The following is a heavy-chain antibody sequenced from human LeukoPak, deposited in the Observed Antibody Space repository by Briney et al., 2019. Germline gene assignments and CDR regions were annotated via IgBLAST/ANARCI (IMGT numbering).Heavy chain of an antibody. Sequence: PETLSLTCTVPGGSISSYYWSWIRQPAGKGLEWIGRIYTRGSPNYNPSLKRRVTRSVDPSKNQFSIKLSSVTAADTAVYYCARDISGTMVRGVIITASGAFDIWGQGTMVTVSS. CDR1: GGSISSYY. CDR2: IYTRGSP. D-gene: IGHD3-10*01. CDR3: ARDISGTMVRGVIITASGAFDI. J-gene: IGHJ3*02. V-gene: IGHV4-4*07.